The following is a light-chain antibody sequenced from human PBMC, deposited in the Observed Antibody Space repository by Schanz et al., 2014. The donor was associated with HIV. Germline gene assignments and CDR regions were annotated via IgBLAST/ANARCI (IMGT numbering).Light chain of an antibody. V-gene: IGKV3-20*01. CDR1: QSVSSDY. J-gene: IGKJ1*01. CDR2: GAS. Sequence: EIVLTQSPGTLSLSPGERATLSCRASQSVSSDYFAWYQQKSGQAPRLLIYGASSRATGIPDRFSGSASGTDFTLTISRVEPEDYAVYYCQYYGSPPWTFGQGTKVEVK. CDR3: QYYGSPPWT.